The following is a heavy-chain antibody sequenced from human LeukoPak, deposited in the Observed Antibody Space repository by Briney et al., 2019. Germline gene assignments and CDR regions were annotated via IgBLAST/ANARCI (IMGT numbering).Heavy chain of an antibody. Sequence: GASVKVSCKASGYTFTSYDINWVRQATGQGLEWMGWMNPNSGNTGYAQKFQGRVTMTRNTSISTAYMELSSLRSEDTAVYYCARVLSRRRPTQDTFAGYWGQGTLVTVSS. V-gene: IGHV1-8*01. D-gene: IGHD3-16*01. CDR2: MNPNSGNT. CDR1: GYTFTSYD. J-gene: IGHJ4*02. CDR3: ARVLSRRRPTQDTFAGY.